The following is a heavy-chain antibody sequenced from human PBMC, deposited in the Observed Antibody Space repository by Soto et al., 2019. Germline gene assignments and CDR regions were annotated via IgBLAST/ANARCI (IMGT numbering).Heavy chain of an antibody. CDR1: GGSIRSYY. D-gene: IGHD3-22*01. CDR2: IYYSGST. CDR3: ARPWTTRNYDNSYFDL. J-gene: IGHJ2*01. V-gene: IGHV4-59*01. Sequence: QVQLQESGPGLVKPSETLSLTCTVSGGSIRSYYWSWIRQPPGKGLAWIGYIYYSGSTNYNPSLKSRVTLSVDTSKGQFSLKLNSVTAADTAVYYCARPWTTRNYDNSYFDLWGRGTLVTVSS.